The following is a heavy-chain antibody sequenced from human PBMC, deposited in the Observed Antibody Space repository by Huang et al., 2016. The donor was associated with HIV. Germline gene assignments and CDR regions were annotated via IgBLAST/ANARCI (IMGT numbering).Heavy chain of an antibody. D-gene: IGHD4-17*01. V-gene: IGHV1-8*03. CDR2: MNPNSGKT. Sequence: QVHLVQSGAEVKKPGASVKVSCKASGYTFTNYDINWVRQAPGRGLEWMGWMNPNSGKTGLEQSFQGRVTITRKTSITTAYMELTSLTSEDTAVYYCARSAYGDLDYWGLGTLVIVSS. CDR3: ARSAYGDLDY. J-gene: IGHJ4*02. CDR1: GYTFTNYD.